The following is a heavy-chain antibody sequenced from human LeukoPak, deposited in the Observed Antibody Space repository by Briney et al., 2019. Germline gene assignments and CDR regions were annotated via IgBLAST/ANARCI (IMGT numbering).Heavy chain of an antibody. D-gene: IGHD3-22*01. V-gene: IGHV3-7*01. J-gene: IGHJ4*02. CDR3: AKDRWYYDSSGYYLDY. CDR1: GFTFSTYW. CDR2: IKQDGSEK. Sequence: GGSLRLSCAASGFTFSTYWMSWVRQAPGKGLEWVANIKQDGSEKYYVDSVKGRFTISRDNAKNTLYLQMNSLRAEDTAVYYCAKDRWYYDSSGYYLDYWGQGTLVTVSS.